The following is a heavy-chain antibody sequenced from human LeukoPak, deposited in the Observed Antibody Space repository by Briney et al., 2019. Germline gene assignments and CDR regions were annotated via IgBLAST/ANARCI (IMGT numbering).Heavy chain of an antibody. V-gene: IGHV3-66*01. CDR3: ARDFDTTYYYGSGSYYNPPPWFDP. Sequence: GGSLRLSCAASGFTVSSNYMSWVRQAPGKGLEWVSVIYSGGSTYYADSVKGRFTISRDNSKNTLYLQVNSLRAEDTAVYYCARDFDTTYYYGSGSYYNPPPWFDPWGQGTLVTVSS. CDR2: IYSGGST. D-gene: IGHD3-10*01. CDR1: GFTVSSNY. J-gene: IGHJ5*02.